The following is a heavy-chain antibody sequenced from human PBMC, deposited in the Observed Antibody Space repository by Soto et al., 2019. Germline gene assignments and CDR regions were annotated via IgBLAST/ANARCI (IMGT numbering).Heavy chain of an antibody. CDR3: ASKYCSGGSCYYDAFDS. D-gene: IGHD2-15*01. J-gene: IGHJ3*02. CDR2: IIPILGIA. V-gene: IGHV1-69*02. Sequence: SVKVSCKASGGTFSSYTSSWVRQAPGQGLEWMGRIIPILGIANYAQKFQGRVTITADKSTSTAYMELSSLRSEDTAVYYCASKYCSGGSCYYDAFDSWGQGTMVTVSS. CDR1: GGTFSSYT.